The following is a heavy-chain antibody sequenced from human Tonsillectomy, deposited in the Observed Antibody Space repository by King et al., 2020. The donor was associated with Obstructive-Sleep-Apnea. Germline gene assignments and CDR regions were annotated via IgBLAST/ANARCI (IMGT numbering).Heavy chain of an antibody. Sequence: QLQESGPGLVKPSETLSLTCTVSGGSISSYYWCWIRQPPGKGLEWIGCIYYSGSTNYNPSLKSRVTISVDTSKNQFSLKLSSVTAADTAVYYCARHITMVRGAPYYFDYWGQGTLVTVSS. J-gene: IGHJ4*02. V-gene: IGHV4-59*08. D-gene: IGHD3-10*01. CDR3: ARHITMVRGAPYYFDY. CDR2: IYYSGST. CDR1: GGSISSYY.